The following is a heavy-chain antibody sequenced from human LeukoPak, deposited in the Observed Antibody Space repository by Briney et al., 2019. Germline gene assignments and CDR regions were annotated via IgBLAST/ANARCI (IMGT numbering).Heavy chain of an antibody. V-gene: IGHV3-48*03. CDR3: ARDNNWSPDY. Sequence: GGSLRLSCAVSGFIFSGYEMNWVRQAPGKGLEWLSYINSRGNTKYYADSVKGRFTTSRDNARNTLYLQMNSLRAEDTATYYCARDNNWSPDYWGQGTLVTVSS. J-gene: IGHJ4*02. D-gene: IGHD5-24*01. CDR2: INSRGNTK. CDR1: GFIFSGYE.